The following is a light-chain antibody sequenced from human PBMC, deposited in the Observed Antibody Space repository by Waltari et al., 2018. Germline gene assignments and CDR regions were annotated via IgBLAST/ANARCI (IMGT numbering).Light chain of an antibody. CDR3: QKYYRRRT. CDR2: WAS. CDR1: QSILYTSNDKNY. Sequence: QSILYTSNDKNYLAWYQQKPGQPPKLLIYWASTRESGVPDRFSGSGSGTDFTLTISNLQAEDVAVYYCQKYYRRRTFGQGTKVEIK. V-gene: IGKV4-1*01. J-gene: IGKJ1*01.